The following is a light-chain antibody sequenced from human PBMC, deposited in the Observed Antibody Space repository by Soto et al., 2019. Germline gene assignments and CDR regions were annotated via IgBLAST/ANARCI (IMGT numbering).Light chain of an antibody. CDR2: EAT. CDR1: SSDVGSYNL. J-gene: IGLJ3*02. V-gene: IGLV2-23*01. Sequence: QLVLTQPASVSGSPGHSITISCTGTSSDVGSYNLVSWYQQHPGRAPKLLIYEATERPSGVSHRFSGSRSGNTASLTISGLQTEDEANYFCCSYAGNRDFWVFGGGTKLTVL. CDR3: CSYAGNRDFWV.